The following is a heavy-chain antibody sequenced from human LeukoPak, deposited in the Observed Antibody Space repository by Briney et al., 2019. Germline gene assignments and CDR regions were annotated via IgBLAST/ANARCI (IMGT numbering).Heavy chain of an antibody. D-gene: IGHD5-18*01. Sequence: SETLSLTCTVSGGSINTYYWSWIRQPAGKGLEWIGRIYTSGSTNYNPSPKSRVTMSVDTSKNQFSLKLSSVTAADSAVYYCARYSYGDYYFDYWGQGTLVTVSS. CDR1: GGSINTYY. V-gene: IGHV4-4*07. CDR2: IYTSGST. CDR3: ARYSYGDYYFDY. J-gene: IGHJ4*02.